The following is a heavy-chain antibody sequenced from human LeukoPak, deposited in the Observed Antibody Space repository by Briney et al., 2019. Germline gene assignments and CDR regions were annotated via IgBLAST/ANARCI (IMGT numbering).Heavy chain of an antibody. D-gene: IGHD4/OR15-4a*01. Sequence: GGSLRLSCAASGLTFRSDWMSWVRQAPGKGMEWVGRIKSQGDGATTVHSALVKGRFSISRDDSRNTLYLQMDSLKIEDTAVYFCATADYPPFEFWGQGTLVTVSS. V-gene: IGHV3-15*01. CDR1: GLTFRSDW. CDR2: IKSQGDGATT. J-gene: IGHJ4*02. CDR3: ATADYPPFEF.